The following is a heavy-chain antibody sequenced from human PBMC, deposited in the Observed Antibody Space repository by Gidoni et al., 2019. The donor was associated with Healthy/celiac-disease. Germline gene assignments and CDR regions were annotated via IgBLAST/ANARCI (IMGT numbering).Heavy chain of an antibody. CDR1: GYSFTSYW. J-gene: IGHJ6*03. Sequence: EVQLVQSGAEVKKPGESLKISCKGSGYSFTSYWIGWVRQMPGKGLEWMGIIYPGDSDTRYSPSFQGQVTISADKSISTAYLQWSSLKASDTAMYYCARHLRAEILGDYMDVWGKGTTVTVSS. CDR3: ARHLRAEILGDYMDV. V-gene: IGHV5-51*01. CDR2: IYPGDSDT.